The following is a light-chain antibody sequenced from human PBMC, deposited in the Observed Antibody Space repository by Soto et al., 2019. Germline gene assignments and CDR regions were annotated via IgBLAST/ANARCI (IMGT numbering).Light chain of an antibody. Sequence: QSALTQPASVSASPGQSITISCTGTSSDVGAYNYVSWYQHHPGKAPKLMIHDVSNRPSGISHRFSGSKSGNTASLTISGLQADDEADYYCSSYTGGSTPYVFGTGTKVTVL. V-gene: IGLV2-14*03. CDR2: DVS. J-gene: IGLJ1*01. CDR3: SSYTGGSTPYV. CDR1: SSDVGAYNY.